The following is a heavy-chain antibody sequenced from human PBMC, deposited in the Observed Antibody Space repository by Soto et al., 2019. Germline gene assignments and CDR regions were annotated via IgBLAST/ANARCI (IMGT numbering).Heavy chain of an antibody. CDR3: VGGTGVMTAFAYFDY. CDR2: ISGSSNTI. V-gene: IGHV3-48*02. D-gene: IGHD2-21*02. CDR1: GFTFKTFV. J-gene: IGHJ4*02. Sequence: EVQLVESGGGLVQPGGSLRLSCAASGFTFKTFVMNWVRQAPGKGLEWVSYISGSSNTINFADSVRGRFTISRDNAKNSMYLQMNSLRDEDTALYYCVGGTGVMTAFAYFDYWGQGTLVTVSS.